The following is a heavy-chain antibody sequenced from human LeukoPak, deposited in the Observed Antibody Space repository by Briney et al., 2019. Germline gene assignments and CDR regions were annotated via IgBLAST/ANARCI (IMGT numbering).Heavy chain of an antibody. D-gene: IGHD5-18*01. CDR3: TTTMVELYYYYGMDV. CDR2: ISWNSGSI. CDR1: GFTFDDCA. J-gene: IGHJ6*02. Sequence: PGRSLRLSCAASGFTFDDCAMHWVRQVPGKGLEWVSGISWNSGSIGYADSVKGRFTISRDNAKNSLYLQMNSLKAEDTALYYCTTTMVELYYYYGMDVWGQGTTVTVSS. V-gene: IGHV3-9*01.